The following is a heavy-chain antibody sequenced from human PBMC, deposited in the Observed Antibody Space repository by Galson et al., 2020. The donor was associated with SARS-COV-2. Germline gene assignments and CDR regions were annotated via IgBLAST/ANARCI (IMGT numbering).Heavy chain of an antibody. CDR3: ARALDYLDYYGMDV. CDR1: GGSISSGGYS. D-gene: IGHD4-17*01. CDR2: IYHSGST. J-gene: IGHJ6*02. V-gene: IGHV4-30-2*01. Sequence: SETLSLTCAVSGGSISSGGYSWSWIRQPPGKGLEWIGYIYHSGSTYYNPSLKSRVTISVDRSKNQFSLKLSSVTAADTAVYYCARALDYLDYYGMDVWGQGTTVTVSS.